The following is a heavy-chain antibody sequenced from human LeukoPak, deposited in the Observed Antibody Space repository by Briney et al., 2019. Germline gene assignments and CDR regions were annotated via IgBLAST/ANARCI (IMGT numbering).Heavy chain of an antibody. V-gene: IGHV3-53*01. Sequence: GGSLRLSCAASGFTVSSNYMSWVRQAPGKGLEWVSVIYSGGSTYYADSVKGRFTISRDNSKNTLYLQMNSLRAEDTAVYYCARITYYYDSSGYYYAYDAFDIWGQGTMVTVSS. CDR1: GFTVSSNY. J-gene: IGHJ3*02. D-gene: IGHD3-22*01. CDR2: IYSGGST. CDR3: ARITYYYDSSGYYYAYDAFDI.